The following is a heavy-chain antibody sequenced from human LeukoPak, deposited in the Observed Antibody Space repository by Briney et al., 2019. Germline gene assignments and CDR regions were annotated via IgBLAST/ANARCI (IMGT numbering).Heavy chain of an antibody. V-gene: IGHV1-69*05. Sequence: SVKVSCKASGGTFSSYAISWVRQAPGQGLEWMGGIIPIFGTANYAQKFQGRVTMTTDTSTSTAYMELRSLRSDDTALYYCVISFPGYTSSPNWFDPWGQGTLVTVSS. J-gene: IGHJ5*02. CDR1: GGTFSSYA. D-gene: IGHD5-12*01. CDR3: VISFPGYTSSPNWFDP. CDR2: IIPIFGTA.